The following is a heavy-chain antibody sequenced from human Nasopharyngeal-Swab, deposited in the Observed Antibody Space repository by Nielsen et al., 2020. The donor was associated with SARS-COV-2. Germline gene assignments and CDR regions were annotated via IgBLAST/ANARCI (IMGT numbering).Heavy chain of an antibody. Sequence: SQTPSLTCAVYGGSFSGYYWSWIRQPPGKGLEWIGEINHSGSTNYNPSLKSRVTISVDTSKNQFSLKLSSVTAADTAVYYCAQTYCGGDCYSWGQGTLVTVSS. J-gene: IGHJ4*02. CDR3: AQTYCGGDCYS. CDR2: INHSGST. CDR1: GGSFSGYY. D-gene: IGHD2-21*02. V-gene: IGHV4-34*01.